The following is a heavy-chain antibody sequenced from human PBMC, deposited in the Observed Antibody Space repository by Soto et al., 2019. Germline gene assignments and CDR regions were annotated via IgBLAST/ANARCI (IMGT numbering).Heavy chain of an antibody. D-gene: IGHD3-10*01. Sequence: GASVKVSCKASGYTFTSYAMHWVRQAPGQRLEWMGWINAGNGNTKYSQKFQGRVTITRDTSASTAYMELSSLRSEDTAVYYCARTEGSGSYSSLNFDYWGQGTLVTVSS. J-gene: IGHJ4*02. CDR3: ARTEGSGSYSSLNFDY. CDR2: INAGNGNT. CDR1: GYTFTSYA. V-gene: IGHV1-3*01.